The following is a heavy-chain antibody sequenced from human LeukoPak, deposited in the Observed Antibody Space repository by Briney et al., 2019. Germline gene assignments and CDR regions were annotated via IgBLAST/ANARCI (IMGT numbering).Heavy chain of an antibody. CDR1: GFTFSSYA. V-gene: IGHV3-23*01. Sequence: PGGSLRLSCAASGFTFSSYAMSWVRQAPGKGLEWVSAISGSGGSTYYADSVKGRFTISRDNAKNSLYLQMNSLRAEDTAVYYCARDRLGSSGGYWGQGTLVTVSS. CDR3: ARDRLGSSGGY. J-gene: IGHJ4*02. D-gene: IGHD3-16*01. CDR2: ISGSGGST.